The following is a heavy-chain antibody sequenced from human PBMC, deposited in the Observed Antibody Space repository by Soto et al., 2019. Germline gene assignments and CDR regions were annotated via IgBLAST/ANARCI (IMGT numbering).Heavy chain of an antibody. J-gene: IGHJ4*02. V-gene: IGHV4-31*03. CDR1: GGSISSGGYY. CDR2: IYYSGST. Sequence: QVQLQESGPGLVKPSQTLSLTCTVSGGSISSGGYYWSWIRQQPGKGLEWIGYIYYSGSTYYTPSLKSRVTISVDTSKNQFSLKLSSVTAADTAVYYCAREGGIVGATAADYWGQGTLVTVSS. D-gene: IGHD1-26*01. CDR3: AREGGIVGATAADY.